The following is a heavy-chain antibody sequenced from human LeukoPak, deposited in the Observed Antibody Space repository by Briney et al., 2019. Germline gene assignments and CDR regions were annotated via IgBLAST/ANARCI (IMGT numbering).Heavy chain of an antibody. CDR3: ARDGAIPYAFDI. Sequence: ASVKVSCKASGGTSSSYAISWVRQAPGQGLEWMGGIIPIFGTANYAQKFQGRVTITADESTSTAYMELGSLRSEDTAVYYCARDGAIPYAFDIWGQGTMVTVSS. CDR1: GGTSSSYA. CDR2: IIPIFGTA. V-gene: IGHV1-69*13. D-gene: IGHD2-2*02. J-gene: IGHJ3*02.